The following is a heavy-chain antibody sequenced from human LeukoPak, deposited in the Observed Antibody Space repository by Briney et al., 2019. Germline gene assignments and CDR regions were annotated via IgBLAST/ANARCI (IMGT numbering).Heavy chain of an antibody. J-gene: IGHJ4*02. V-gene: IGHV3-74*01. CDR3: TRDTFGARDS. Sequence: PGGTLRLSCAVSGYTFSTYWMHWVRHRPARGLVWVSRINEDGSSTSYAESVRGRFTISRDNAKHTLYLQMNSLRAGDTAVYYCTRDTFGARDSWGQGTLVTVSS. CDR2: INEDGSST. CDR1: GYTFSTYW. D-gene: IGHD3-10*01.